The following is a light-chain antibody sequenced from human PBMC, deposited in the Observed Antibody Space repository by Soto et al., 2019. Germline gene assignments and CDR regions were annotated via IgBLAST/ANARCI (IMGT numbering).Light chain of an antibody. CDR1: SSDVGDYNS. CDR2: DVS. Sequence: QSALTQPRSVSGSPGQSVTVSCIGTSSDVGDYNSVSWYQQHPGKAPKLMIYDVSKRPSGVPDRFSGSKSGNTASLTISGLQAEDEADYYCSSYTSDSSYVFGSGTKVTVL. CDR3: SSYTSDSSYV. V-gene: IGLV2-11*01. J-gene: IGLJ1*01.